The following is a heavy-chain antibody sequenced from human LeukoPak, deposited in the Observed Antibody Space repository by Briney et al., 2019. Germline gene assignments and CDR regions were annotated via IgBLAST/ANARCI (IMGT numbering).Heavy chain of an antibody. J-gene: IGHJ4*02. Sequence: PGGSLRLSCAASGFTFSSYEMKWVRQAPGKGLEWVSYISSSGSTIYYADSVKGRFTISRDNAKNSLYLQMNSLRAEDTAVYYCARVPRWNVIDYWGQGTLVTVSS. CDR2: ISSSGSTI. CDR1: GFTFSSYE. D-gene: IGHD1-1*01. CDR3: ARVPRWNVIDY. V-gene: IGHV3-48*03.